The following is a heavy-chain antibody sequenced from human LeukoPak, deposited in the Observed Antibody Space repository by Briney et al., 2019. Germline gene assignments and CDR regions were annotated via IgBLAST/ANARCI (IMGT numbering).Heavy chain of an antibody. J-gene: IGHJ4*02. Sequence: QSGGSLRLSCAASGFIFSDYWIHWVRQGPGKGLVWVSRIKSDGSSTSYADSVKGRFTISRDNAKNTVYVHMNSLRDEDTAVYYCARGGRYAYFLDYWGQGTLVTVSS. V-gene: IGHV3-74*01. CDR3: ARGGRYAYFLDY. D-gene: IGHD3-16*01. CDR2: IKSDGSST. CDR1: GFIFSDYW.